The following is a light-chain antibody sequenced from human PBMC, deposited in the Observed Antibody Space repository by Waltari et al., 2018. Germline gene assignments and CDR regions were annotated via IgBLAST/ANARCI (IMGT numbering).Light chain of an antibody. Sequence: QSALPQSAPVSGSPRQPITISCTGTSSDIAAYNFVSWFHKHPGKAPRLMIYDVFNRPSGVSYRFSGSKSGNSASLTISGLQAEDEADYYCFSHTKSGASVFGGGTKLTVL. CDR1: SSDIAAYNF. V-gene: IGLV2-14*03. CDR2: DVF. J-gene: IGLJ3*02. CDR3: FSHTKSGASV.